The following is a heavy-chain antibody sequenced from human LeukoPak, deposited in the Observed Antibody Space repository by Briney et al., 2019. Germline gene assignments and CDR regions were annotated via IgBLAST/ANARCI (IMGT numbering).Heavy chain of an antibody. D-gene: IGHD3-22*01. Sequence: GGSLRLSCAASGFTFSSYWMHWVRQAPGKGLVWVSRINSDGRSTSYADSVKGRFTISRDNAKNTLYLQMNSLRAEDTAVYYCARDLLSSGYYDSSGVDYWGQGTLVTVSS. CDR3: ARDLLSSGYYDSSGVDY. J-gene: IGHJ4*02. CDR1: GFTFSSYW. V-gene: IGHV3-74*01. CDR2: INSDGRST.